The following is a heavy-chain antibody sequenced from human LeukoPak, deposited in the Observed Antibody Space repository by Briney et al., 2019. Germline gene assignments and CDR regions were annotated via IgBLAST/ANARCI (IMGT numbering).Heavy chain of an antibody. J-gene: IGHJ4*02. CDR3: ARAHLDYDFWSGYYSQYYFDY. CDR2: MNPNSGNT. D-gene: IGHD3-3*01. V-gene: IGHV1-8*03. CDR1: GYTFTSYD. Sequence: ASVKVSCKASGYTFTSYDINWVRQATGQGLEWMGWMNPNSGNTGYAQKFQGRVTITRNTSISTAYMELSSLRSEDTAVYYCARAHLDYDFWSGYYSQYYFDYWGQGTPVTVSS.